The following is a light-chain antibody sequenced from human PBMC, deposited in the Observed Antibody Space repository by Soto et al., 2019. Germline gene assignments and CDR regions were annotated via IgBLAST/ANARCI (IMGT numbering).Light chain of an antibody. CDR3: ATWDGGLTPQGV. CDR1: SSNIGKYY. Sequence: QSVRSQPPSVSAAPGQRVTISCSGSSSNIGKYYVSWYQQVPGTAPTLLIYDNTQRPSGIPDRFSGSKSGTSATLAITGLQTGDEADYYCATWDGGLTPQGVFGTGTKVTVL. V-gene: IGLV1-51*01. CDR2: DNT. J-gene: IGLJ1*01.